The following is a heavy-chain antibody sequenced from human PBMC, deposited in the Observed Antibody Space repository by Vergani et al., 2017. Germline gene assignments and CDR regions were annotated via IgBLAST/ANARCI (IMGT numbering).Heavy chain of an antibody. CDR1: GFTFDDYA. V-gene: IGHV3-9*01. J-gene: IGHJ4*02. CDR2: ISWNSGSI. CDR3: AKLADGSGMYYFDY. Sequence: EVQLVESGGGLVQPGRSLRLSCAASGFTFDDYAMHWVRQAPGKGLEWVSGISWNSGSIGYADSVKGRFTISRDNAKNSLYLQMNSLRAEDTALYYCAKLADGSGMYYFDYWGQGTLVTVSS. D-gene: IGHD3-10*01.